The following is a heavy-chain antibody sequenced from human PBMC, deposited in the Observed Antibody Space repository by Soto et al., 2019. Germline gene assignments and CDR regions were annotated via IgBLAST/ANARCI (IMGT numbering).Heavy chain of an antibody. Sequence: QVQLVQSGAEVKKPGASVKVSCKASGYTFSSCGINWVRQAPGQGLEWMGWISAYNGNTNYAQKLQGRVTMTTDTSPSTAYLELGSLRSDDTAVDYCARGTTVETGSSWGQGTLVTVSS. J-gene: IGHJ5*02. CDR2: ISAYNGNT. CDR3: ARGTTVETGSS. V-gene: IGHV1-18*01. CDR1: GYTFSSCG. D-gene: IGHD4-17*01.